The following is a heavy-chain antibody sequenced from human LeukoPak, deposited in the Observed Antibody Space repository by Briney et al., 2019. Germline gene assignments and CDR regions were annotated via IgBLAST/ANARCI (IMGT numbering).Heavy chain of an antibody. Sequence: SGPTLVKPRQTLRLTCTFSGFSFSSGGVGVGWIRQPPGKALEWLGVIYGNDEKLYSSSLQNRLTITKDTSRNQVVLTMANMDPVDTATYYCAHRHRGVASDIWGQGTMVTVSS. V-gene: IGHV2-5*01. CDR3: AHRHRGVASDI. CDR1: GFSFSSGGVG. J-gene: IGHJ3*02. CDR2: IYGNDEK. D-gene: IGHD2-15*01.